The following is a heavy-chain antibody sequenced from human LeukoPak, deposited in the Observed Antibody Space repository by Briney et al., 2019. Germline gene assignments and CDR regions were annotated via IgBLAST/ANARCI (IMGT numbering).Heavy chain of an antibody. V-gene: IGHV4-39*01. Sequence: SETLSLTCTVSGGSISSSSYYWGWIRQPPGKGLEWIGSIYYSGSTYYNPSLKSRVTISADTSKNQFSLKLSSVTAADTAVYYCARLRMIVAYWGQGTLVTVSS. J-gene: IGHJ4*02. CDR2: IYYSGST. D-gene: IGHD3-22*01. CDR1: GGSISSSSYY. CDR3: ARLRMIVAY.